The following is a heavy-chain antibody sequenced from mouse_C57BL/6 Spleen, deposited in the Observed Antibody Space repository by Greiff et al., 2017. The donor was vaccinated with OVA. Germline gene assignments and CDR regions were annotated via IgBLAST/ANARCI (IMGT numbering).Heavy chain of an antibody. D-gene: IGHD2-1*01. CDR2: IYPGSGST. CDR3: ASSIYYGNYGDYFDY. V-gene: IGHV1-55*01. CDR1: GYTFTSYW. Sequence: QVQLKQPGAELVKPGASVKMSCKASGYTFTSYWITWVKQRPGQGLEWIGDIYPGSGSTNYNEKFKSKATLTVDTSSSTAYMQLSSLTSEDSAVYYCASSIYYGNYGDYFDYWGQGTTLTVSS. J-gene: IGHJ2*01.